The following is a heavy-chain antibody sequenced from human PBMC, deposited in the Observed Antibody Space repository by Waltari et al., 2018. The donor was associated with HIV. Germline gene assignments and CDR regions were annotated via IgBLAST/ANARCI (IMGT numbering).Heavy chain of an antibody. D-gene: IGHD2-2*01. V-gene: IGHV4-39*01. J-gene: IGHJ4*02. CDR2: MYNSGTT. Sequence: QLHLQESGPGLVKPSETLALTCTVSGGSITRNDFYWAWIRQPTGKGLEWIGLMYNSGTTDSTPSLKSLVSMSRDTSKNRFSLRLHSVTAADTAIYYCARRGDGFNQHARLDHWGPGTLVTVSS. CDR1: GGSITRNDFY. CDR3: ARRGDGFNQHARLDH.